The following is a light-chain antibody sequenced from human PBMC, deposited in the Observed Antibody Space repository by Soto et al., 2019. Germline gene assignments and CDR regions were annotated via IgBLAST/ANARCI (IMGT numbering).Light chain of an antibody. J-gene: IGKJ1*01. CDR1: QSVSSN. CDR2: GAS. V-gene: IGKV3-15*01. CDR3: QQYNNWPQT. Sequence: EIEMTQSPATLSVSPGERATLSCRASQSVSSNLAWYQQKPGQAPRLLIYGASTRATGIPARFSGSGSGTEFTLTISSLQSGDFAVYYCQQYNNWPQTLGQGTKVEIK.